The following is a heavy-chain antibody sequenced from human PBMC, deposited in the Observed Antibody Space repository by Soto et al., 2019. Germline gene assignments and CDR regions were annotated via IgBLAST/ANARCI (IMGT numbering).Heavy chain of an antibody. CDR1: GFTFSSYA. D-gene: IGHD6-19*01. CDR3: SKVAGFHGSGWYWYFDL. Sequence: GGSLRLSCAASGFTFSSYAMSWVRQAPGKGLEWVSAISGSGGSTYYADSVKGRFTISRDNSKNTLYLQMNSLRAEGTAVYYCSKVAGFHGSGWYWYFDLWGRGTLVTVSS. V-gene: IGHV3-23*01. CDR2: ISGSGGST. J-gene: IGHJ2*01.